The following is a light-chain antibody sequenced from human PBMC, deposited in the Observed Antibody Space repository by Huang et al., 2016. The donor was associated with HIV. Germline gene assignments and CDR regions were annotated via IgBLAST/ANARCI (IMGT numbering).Light chain of an antibody. V-gene: IGKV1-27*01. J-gene: IGKJ1*01. CDR3: QKYDSAPRT. CDR2: SVS. CDR1: QYINNF. Sequence: DIQLTQSPSSLSASLGDRVTITCRASQYINNFLALYHQKPRGVPRLLILSVSTRQSGVPSRFSGIGSGTEFTLTISSLQPEDVGLYFCQKYDSAPRTFGQGTKVEIK.